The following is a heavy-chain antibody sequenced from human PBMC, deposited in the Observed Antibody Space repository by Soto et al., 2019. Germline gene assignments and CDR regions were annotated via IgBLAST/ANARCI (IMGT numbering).Heavy chain of an antibody. D-gene: IGHD2-15*01. V-gene: IGHV3-30*18. CDR2: ISYDGSNK. CDR3: AKGNGVVVAATPGDY. J-gene: IGHJ4*02. CDR1: GFTFSSYG. Sequence: PGGSLRLSCAASGFTFSSYGMHWVRQAPGKGLEWVAVISYDGSNKYYADSVKGRFTISRDNSKNTLYLQMNSLRAEDTAVYYCAKGNGVVVAATPGDYWGQGTLVTVSS.